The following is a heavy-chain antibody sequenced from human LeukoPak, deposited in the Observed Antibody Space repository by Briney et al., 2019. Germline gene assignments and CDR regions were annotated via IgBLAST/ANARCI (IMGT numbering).Heavy chain of an antibody. Sequence: GGSLRLSCAASGFTFSSYGMHWVRQAPGKGLEWVAFIRYDGSNKYYADSVKGRFTISRDNAKNSLYLQMNSLSDEDTAVYYCARCQGDDYDSSAYPKNYFDYWGQGTPVTVSS. V-gene: IGHV3-30*02. CDR1: GFTFSSYG. D-gene: IGHD3-22*01. CDR2: IRYDGSNK. J-gene: IGHJ4*02. CDR3: ARCQGDDYDSSAYPKNYFDY.